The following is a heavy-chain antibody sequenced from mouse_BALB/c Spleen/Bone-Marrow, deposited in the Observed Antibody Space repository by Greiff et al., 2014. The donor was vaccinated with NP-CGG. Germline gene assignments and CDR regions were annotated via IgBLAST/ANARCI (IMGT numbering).Heavy chain of an antibody. Sequence: VQLQQSGAELVKPRASVKLSCTASGFNIKDTYMHWVKQRPEQGLEWIGRVDPANGNTKYDPKFQGKATITADTSSNTAYLQLSSLTSEDTAVYYCARYYYGSSYFAYWGQGTLVTVSA. J-gene: IGHJ3*01. CDR2: VDPANGNT. V-gene: IGHV14-3*02. CDR1: GFNIKDTY. CDR3: ARYYYGSSYFAY. D-gene: IGHD1-1*01.